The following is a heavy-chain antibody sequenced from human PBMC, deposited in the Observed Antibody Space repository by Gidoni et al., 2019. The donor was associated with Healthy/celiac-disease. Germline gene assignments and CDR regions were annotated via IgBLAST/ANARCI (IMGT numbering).Heavy chain of an antibody. J-gene: IGHJ3*02. CDR1: GFTFSSYA. CDR3: AKDQGQYYYDSSGYLFDAFDI. Sequence: EVQLLESGGGLVQPGGSLRLSCAASGFTFSSYAMSWVRQAPGKGLEWVSAISGSGGSTYYADSVKGRFTISRDNSKNTLYLQMNSLRAEDTAVYYCAKDQGQYYYDSSGYLFDAFDIWGQGTMVTVSS. D-gene: IGHD3-22*01. CDR2: ISGSGGST. V-gene: IGHV3-23*01.